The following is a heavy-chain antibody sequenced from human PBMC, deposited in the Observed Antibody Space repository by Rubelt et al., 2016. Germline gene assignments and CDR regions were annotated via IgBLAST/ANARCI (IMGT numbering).Heavy chain of an antibody. D-gene: IGHD4-17*01. Sequence: QVQLVQSGAEVKKPGASVKVSCKASGYTFTSYGISWVRQAPGQGLEWMGWISAYNGNTNYAHKLKGRGTRTTDTSTSTAYMELRSLRSDDTAVYYCARGDATVPRSYWYFDLWGRGTLVTVSS. CDR3: ARGDATVPRSYWYFDL. V-gene: IGHV1-18*01. CDR2: ISAYNGNT. J-gene: IGHJ2*01. CDR1: GYTFTSYG.